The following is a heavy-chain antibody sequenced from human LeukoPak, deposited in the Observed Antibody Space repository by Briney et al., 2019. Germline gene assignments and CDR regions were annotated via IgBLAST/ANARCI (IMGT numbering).Heavy chain of an antibody. J-gene: IGHJ6*03. CDR1: GFIFSNYE. V-gene: IGHV3-48*03. CDR2: ISRSGRTI. D-gene: IGHD5-24*01. CDR3: ARSTRDGYNHYHYYYMDV. Sequence: GGSLRLSCVASGFIFSNYEMNWVRQAPGKGLEWVACISRSGRTIFYADSMKGRFTISRDNSNNTLYLHMNSLRPDDTAVYYCARSTRDGYNHYHYYYMDVWGKGTTVTVSS.